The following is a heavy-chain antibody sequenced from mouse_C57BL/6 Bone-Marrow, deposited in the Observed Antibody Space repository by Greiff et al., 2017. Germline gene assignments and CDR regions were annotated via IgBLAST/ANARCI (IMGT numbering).Heavy chain of an antibody. J-gene: IGHJ2*01. CDR3: ARRDGSSYYFDY. V-gene: IGHV1-55*01. CDR2: IYPGSGST. CDR1: GYTFTSYW. Sequence: VQLQQPGAELVKPGASVKMSCKVSGYTFTSYWITWVKQRPGQGLEWIGDIYPGSGSTNYNEKFKSKATLTVDTSSSTAYMQLSSLTSEDSAVYYCARRDGSSYYFDYWGQGTTLTVSS. D-gene: IGHD1-1*01.